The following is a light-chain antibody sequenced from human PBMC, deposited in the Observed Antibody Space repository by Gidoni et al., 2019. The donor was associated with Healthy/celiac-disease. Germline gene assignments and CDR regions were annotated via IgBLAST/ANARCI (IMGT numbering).Light chain of an antibody. V-gene: IGKV1-39*01. CDR3: QQSYRTPPT. Sequence: DIQMTQSPSSLSPSVGDRVTITCRASQSISSYLNWYQQKPGKAPKLLIYAASSLQSGVPSRFSGSGSGTDFTLTISSLQPEDFATYYCQQSYRTPPTFGQXTKLEIK. CDR1: QSISSY. CDR2: AAS. J-gene: IGKJ2*01.